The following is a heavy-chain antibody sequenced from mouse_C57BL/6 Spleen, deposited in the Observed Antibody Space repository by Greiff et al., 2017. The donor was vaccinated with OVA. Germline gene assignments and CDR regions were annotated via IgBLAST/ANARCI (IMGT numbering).Heavy chain of an antibody. Sequence: SGPELVKPGASVKIPCKASGYTFTDYNMDWVKQSHGKSLEWIGDINPNNGGTIYNQKFKGKATLTVDKSSSTAYMELRSLTSEDTAVYYCARNSYDYDGTWFAYWGQGTLVTVSA. CDR2: INPNNGGT. CDR1: GYTFTDYN. J-gene: IGHJ3*01. D-gene: IGHD2-4*01. CDR3: ARNSYDYDGTWFAY. V-gene: IGHV1-18*01.